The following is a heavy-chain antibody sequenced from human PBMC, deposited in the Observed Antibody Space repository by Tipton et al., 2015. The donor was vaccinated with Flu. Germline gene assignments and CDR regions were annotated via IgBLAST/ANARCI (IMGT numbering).Heavy chain of an antibody. V-gene: IGHV3-49*04. Sequence: SLRLSCTASGFTFGDYAMSWVRQAPGKGLEWVGFIRSKAYGGTTEYAASVKGRFTISRDDSKSIAYLQMNSLKTEDTAVYYCTRNRGGGRRSPPPWFDPWGQGTLVTVSS. CDR2: IRSKAYGGTT. CDR1: GFTFGDYA. J-gene: IGHJ5*02. D-gene: IGHD3-10*01. CDR3: TRNRGGGRRSPPPWFDP.